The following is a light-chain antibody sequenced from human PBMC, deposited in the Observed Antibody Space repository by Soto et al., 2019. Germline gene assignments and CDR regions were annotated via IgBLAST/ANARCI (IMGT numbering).Light chain of an antibody. V-gene: IGKV3-15*01. CDR2: GAS. Sequence: EIVMTQSPATLSVSPGERATLSCRASQSVGSNLAWYQQKPGQAPRLLIYGASTRATGIPARFSGSGSGTECTLTISSLPSEDFAIYFCQQYNSWPPDRTFGQGTKVESK. CDR1: QSVGSN. J-gene: IGKJ1*01. CDR3: QQYNSWPPDRT.